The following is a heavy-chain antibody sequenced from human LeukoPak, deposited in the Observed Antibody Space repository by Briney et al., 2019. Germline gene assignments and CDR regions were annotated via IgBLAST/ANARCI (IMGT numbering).Heavy chain of an antibody. D-gene: IGHD5-24*01. CDR2: ISYSGST. J-gene: IGHJ4*02. CDR1: GGSIISSNW. Sequence: SETLSLTCAVSGGSIISSNWWSWIRQPPGKGLEWIGYISYSGSTNYNPSLKSRVTISVDTSKNQFSLKLSSVTAADTAVYYCARGGMKMAYYFDYWGQGTLVTVSS. CDR3: ARGGMKMAYYFDY. V-gene: IGHV4-59*01.